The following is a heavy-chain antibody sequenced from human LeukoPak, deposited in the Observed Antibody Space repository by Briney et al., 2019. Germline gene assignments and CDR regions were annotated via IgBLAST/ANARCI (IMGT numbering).Heavy chain of an antibody. V-gene: IGHV1-69*05. J-gene: IGHJ3*02. CDR3: ARCYYDSSGYAFDI. Sequence: ASVKVSCKASRGTFSSYAISWVRQAPGQGLECMGRIIPIFDTANYAQKFQGRVTITTDESTSTAYMELGSLRSEDTAVYYCARCYYDSSGYAFDIWGQGTMVTVS. CDR2: IIPIFDTA. CDR1: RGTFSSYA. D-gene: IGHD3-22*01.